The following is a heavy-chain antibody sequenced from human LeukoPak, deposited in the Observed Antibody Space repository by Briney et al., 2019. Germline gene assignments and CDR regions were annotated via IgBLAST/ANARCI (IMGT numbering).Heavy chain of an antibody. J-gene: IGHJ4*02. CDR3: AGTYSSSWYGYYFDY. CDR2: IYYSGST. V-gene: IGHV4-39*01. Sequence: SETLSLTCTVSGGSISSSSYYWGWIRQPPGKGLEWIESIYYSGSTYYNPSLKSRVTISVDTSKNQFSLKLSSVTAADTAVYYCAGTYSSSWYGYYFDYWGQGTLVTVSS. D-gene: IGHD6-13*01. CDR1: GGSISSSSYY.